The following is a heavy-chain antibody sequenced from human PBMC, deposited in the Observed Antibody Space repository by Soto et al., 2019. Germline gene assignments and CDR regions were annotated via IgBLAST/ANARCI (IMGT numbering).Heavy chain of an antibody. Sequence: ASVKVSCKASGGTFSSYAISWVRQAPGQGLEWMGGIIPIFGTANYAQKFQGRVTITADESTSTAYMELSSLRSEDTAVYYCARGLYSGSYLVDYWGQGTLVTVSS. CDR3: ARGLYSGSYLVDY. CDR1: GGTFSSYA. CDR2: IIPIFGTA. D-gene: IGHD1-26*01. J-gene: IGHJ4*02. V-gene: IGHV1-69*13.